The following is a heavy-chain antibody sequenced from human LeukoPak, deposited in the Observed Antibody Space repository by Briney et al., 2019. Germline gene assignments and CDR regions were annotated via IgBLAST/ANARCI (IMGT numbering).Heavy chain of an antibody. Sequence: ASVKVSCKASGYTFTSYDINWVRQATGQGLEWMGWMNPNSGNTGYAQKFQGRVTMTRNTTISTAYMELSSLRSEGTAVYYCAREVGSEYSYSRYYYYYGMDVWGQGTTVTVSS. J-gene: IGHJ6*02. D-gene: IGHD4-11*01. CDR3: AREVGSEYSYSRYYYYYGMDV. CDR2: MNPNSGNT. CDR1: GYTFTSYD. V-gene: IGHV1-8*01.